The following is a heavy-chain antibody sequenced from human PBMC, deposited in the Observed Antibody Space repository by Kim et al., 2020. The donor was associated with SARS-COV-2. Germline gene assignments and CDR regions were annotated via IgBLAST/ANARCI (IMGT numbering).Heavy chain of an antibody. D-gene: IGHD3-3*01. CDR2: ISYDGSNK. Sequence: GGSLRLSCAASGFTFSSYAMHWVRQAPGKGLEWVAVISYDGSNKYYADSVKGRFTISRDNSKNTLYLQMNSLRAEDTAVYYCAREHYDFWSGLKKEIYWG. CDR1: GFTFSSYA. V-gene: IGHV3-30*04. J-gene: IGHJ4*01. CDR3: AREHYDFWSGLKKEIY.